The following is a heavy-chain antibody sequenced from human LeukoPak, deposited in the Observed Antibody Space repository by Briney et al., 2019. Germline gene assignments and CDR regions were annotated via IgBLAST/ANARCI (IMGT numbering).Heavy chain of an antibody. D-gene: IGHD3-10*01. CDR2: IKQDGSEI. J-gene: IGHJ4*02. CDR1: GFTFNNYW. V-gene: IGHV3-7*01. CDR3: ARQLGGSGSY. Sequence: GGSLRLSCAASGFTFNNYWMSWVRQAPGKGLEWVANIKQDGSEIYYVDSVKGRFTISRDNTKNSVYLQMNSRRAEDTAVYYCARQLGGSGSYWGQGTLVTVSS.